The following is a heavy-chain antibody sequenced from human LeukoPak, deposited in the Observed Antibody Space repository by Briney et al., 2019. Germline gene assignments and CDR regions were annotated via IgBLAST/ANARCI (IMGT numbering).Heavy chain of an antibody. CDR3: ARVGIAAVAHWFDP. D-gene: IGHD6-13*01. V-gene: IGHV3-30*02. Sequence: GGSLRLSCVASGFIFTTYGMHWVRQAPGRGLEWVAFIRFDGSKEDYGDSVKGRFTISRDNSKNTLYLQMNSLRLEDTAVYYCARVGIAAVAHWFDPWGQGTLVTV. CDR2: IRFDGSKE. CDR1: GFIFTTYG. J-gene: IGHJ5*02.